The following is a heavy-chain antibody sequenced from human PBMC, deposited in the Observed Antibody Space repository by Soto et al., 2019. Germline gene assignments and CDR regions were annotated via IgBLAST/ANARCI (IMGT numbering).Heavy chain of an antibody. Sequence: QVQLQQWGAGLLKPSETLSLTCAVYGGFFSGYYWSWIRQPPGKGLEWIGEINHSGSTNYNPSLKRRVTISVDTSKNQFSMKLSSVTAADTAVYYCARGYTGGDIVVVVAAAYFDYWGQGTLVTVSS. CDR3: ARGYTGGDIVVVVAAAYFDY. V-gene: IGHV4-34*01. D-gene: IGHD2-15*01. J-gene: IGHJ4*02. CDR1: GGFFSGYY. CDR2: INHSGST.